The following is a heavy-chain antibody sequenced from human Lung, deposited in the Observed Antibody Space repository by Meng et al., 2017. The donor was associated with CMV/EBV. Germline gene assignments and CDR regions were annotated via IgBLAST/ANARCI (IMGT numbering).Heavy chain of an antibody. CDR1: GYTFHSYG. CDR2: ISAYNGNT. D-gene: IGHD5-12*01. CDR3: ARDWRGYYFDY. V-gene: IGHV1-18*01. J-gene: IGHJ4*02. Sequence: CKASGYTFHSYGISWVRQAPGQGLEWMGWISAYNGNTNYAQKLQGRVTMTTDTSKNQFSLQLNSVTPEDTAVYYCARDWRGYYFDYWAQGTLVTVSS.